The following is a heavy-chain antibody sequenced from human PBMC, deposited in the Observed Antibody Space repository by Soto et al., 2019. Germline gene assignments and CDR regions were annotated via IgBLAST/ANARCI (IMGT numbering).Heavy chain of an antibody. J-gene: IGHJ4*02. CDR3: ARERPGRDGYNR. D-gene: IGHD5-12*01. Sequence: SETLSLTCTVSGGSISSYYWSWIRHPPEQGQELIGYIYYSGSTNNNPTLKIRVTITVDTSKNQFSLKLSSVTAADTAVYYCARERPGRDGYNRWGQGTLVTVSS. V-gene: IGHV4-59*01. CDR2: IYYSGST. CDR1: GGSISSYY.